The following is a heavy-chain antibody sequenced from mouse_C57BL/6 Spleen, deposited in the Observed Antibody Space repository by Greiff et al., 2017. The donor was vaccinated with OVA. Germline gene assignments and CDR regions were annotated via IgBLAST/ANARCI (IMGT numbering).Heavy chain of an antibody. V-gene: IGHV1-82*01. Sequence: QVQLQQSGPELVKPGASVKISCKASGYAFSSSWMNWVKQRPGKGLEWIGRIYPGDGDTNYNGKFKGKATLTADKSSSTAYMQLSSLTSEDSAVYFCARDGNYDYDDYAMDYWGQGTSVTVSS. CDR3: ARDGNYDYDDYAMDY. CDR2: IYPGDGDT. D-gene: IGHD2-4*01. J-gene: IGHJ4*01. CDR1: GYAFSSSW.